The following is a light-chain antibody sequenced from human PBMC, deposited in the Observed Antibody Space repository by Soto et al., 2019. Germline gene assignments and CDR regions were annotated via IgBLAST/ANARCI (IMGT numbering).Light chain of an antibody. CDR1: QSVSSSY. CDR3: QKYGSSPVT. CDR2: GAS. V-gene: IGKV3-20*01. Sequence: EIVLTQSPGTLSLSPGERATLSCRASQSVSSSYLAWYQQKPGQAPRLLIYGASSRATGIPERFSGSGSGKDFPLTISRLEPKDFAVYYCQKYGSSPVTFGQGTKREIK. J-gene: IGKJ2*01.